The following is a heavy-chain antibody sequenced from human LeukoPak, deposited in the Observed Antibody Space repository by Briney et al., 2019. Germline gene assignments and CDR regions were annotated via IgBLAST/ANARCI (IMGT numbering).Heavy chain of an antibody. CDR1: GGTFSSYA. D-gene: IGHD3-22*01. Sequence: SVKVSCKASGGTFSSYAISWVRQAPGQGLEWMGGIIPIFGTANYAQKFQGRVTITADESTSTAYMELSSLRSEDTAVYYCARHQDSSGYSAFDIWGQGTMVTVSS. V-gene: IGHV1-69*13. CDR2: IIPIFGTA. J-gene: IGHJ3*02. CDR3: ARHQDSSGYSAFDI.